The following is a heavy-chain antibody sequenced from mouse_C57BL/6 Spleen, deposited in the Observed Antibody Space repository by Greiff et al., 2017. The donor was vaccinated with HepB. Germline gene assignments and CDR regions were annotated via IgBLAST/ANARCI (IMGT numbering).Heavy chain of an antibody. V-gene: IGHV5-6*01. Sequence: EVQGVESGGDLVKPGGSLKLSCAASGFTFSSYGMSWVRQTPDKRLEWVATISSGGSYTYYPDSVKGRFTISRDNAKNTLYLQMSSLKSEDTAMYYCARQKEGSYWYFDVWGTGTTVTVSS. CDR2: ISSGGSYT. J-gene: IGHJ1*03. CDR1: GFTFSSYG. CDR3: ARQKEGSYWYFDV.